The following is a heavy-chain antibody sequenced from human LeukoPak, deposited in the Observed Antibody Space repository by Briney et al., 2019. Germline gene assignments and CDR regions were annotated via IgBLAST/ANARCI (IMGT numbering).Heavy chain of an antibody. CDR1: GGSISSYY. CDR3: ARGIAAAGNWFDP. V-gene: IGHV4-59*01. Sequence: SETLSLTCTVSGGSISSYYWSWIRQPPGKGLEWIGYIYYSGSTNYNPSLKSRVTISVDTSKNQSSLKLSSVTAADTAVYYCARGIAAAGNWFDPWGQGTLVTVSS. J-gene: IGHJ5*02. D-gene: IGHD6-13*01. CDR2: IYYSGST.